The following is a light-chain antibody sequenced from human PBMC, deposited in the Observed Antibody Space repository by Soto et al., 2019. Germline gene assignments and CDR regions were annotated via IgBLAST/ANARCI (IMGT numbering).Light chain of an antibody. CDR2: SDT. J-gene: IGLJ2*01. Sequence: QSVLTQSPSASGTPGQRVTISCSGSSSNIGSNYVYWYQHLPGTAPKLLIYSDTQRPSGVPDRFSGSKSGTSASLAISGLRSEDESDYYCSAWDGGLNGRVFGGGTQLTVL. V-gene: IGLV1-47*02. CDR1: SSNIGSNY. CDR3: SAWDGGLNGRV.